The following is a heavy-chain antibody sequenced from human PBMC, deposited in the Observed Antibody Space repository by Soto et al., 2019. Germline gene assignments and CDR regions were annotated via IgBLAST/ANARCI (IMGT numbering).Heavy chain of an antibody. J-gene: IGHJ4*02. Sequence: VQLVESGGGLVEPGGSLRLLWTGYAFIFEKAWMNWVRQAPGKGFQWVGRIKPTSEGAAADYAAPVNGRFTIARDHSRRPVYLQMNNLKTEDPGLYYCTTGTPIDFWGQGVPVTVSS. CDR1: AFIFEKAW. D-gene: IGHD2-15*01. CDR3: TTGTPIDF. CDR2: IKPTSEGAAA. V-gene: IGHV3-15*07.